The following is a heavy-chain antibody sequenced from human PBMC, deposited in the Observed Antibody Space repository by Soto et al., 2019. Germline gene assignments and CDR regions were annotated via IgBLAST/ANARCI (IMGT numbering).Heavy chain of an antibody. CDR1: GFTFSSYG. J-gene: IGHJ3*02. V-gene: IGHV3-30*18. CDR2: ISYDGSNK. CDR3: AKKAAFDI. Sequence: QVQLVESGGGVVQPGRSLRLSCAASGFTFSSYGMHWVRQAPGKGLEWVAVISYDGSNKYYADSVKGRFTISRDNSKNTLYLQMNSLRAEDTAVYYCAKKAAFDIWGKGTMVTVSS.